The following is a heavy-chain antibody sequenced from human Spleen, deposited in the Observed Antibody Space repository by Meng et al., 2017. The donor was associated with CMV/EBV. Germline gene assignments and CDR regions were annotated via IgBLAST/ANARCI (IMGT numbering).Heavy chain of an antibody. CDR3: ARGSLSITGTTDYVFYGFDV. Sequence: GGSLRLSCAASGFTFRSYWMSWVRQAPGKGLEWVANIKEDGGEKDYVDSVKGRFTISRDNAKNSLYLQMNSLRAEDTALYYCARGSLSITGTTDYVFYGFDVWGQGTTVTVSS. J-gene: IGHJ6*02. CDR2: IKEDGGEK. CDR1: GFTFRSYW. D-gene: IGHD1-7*01. V-gene: IGHV3-7*01.